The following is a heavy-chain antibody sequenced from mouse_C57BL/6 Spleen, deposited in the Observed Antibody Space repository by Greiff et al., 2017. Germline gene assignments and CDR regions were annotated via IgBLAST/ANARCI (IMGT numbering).Heavy chain of an antibody. CDR1: GYTFTDYE. CDR3: TIAGTEWYFDV. D-gene: IGHD4-1*01. CDR2: IDPETGGT. Sequence: QVQLKQSGAELVRPGASVTLSCKASGYTFTDYEMHWVKQTPVHGLEWIGAIDPETGGTAYNQKFKGKAILTADKASSTAYMELRSLTSEDSAVYYCTIAGTEWYFDVWGTGTTVTVSS. J-gene: IGHJ1*03. V-gene: IGHV1-15*01.